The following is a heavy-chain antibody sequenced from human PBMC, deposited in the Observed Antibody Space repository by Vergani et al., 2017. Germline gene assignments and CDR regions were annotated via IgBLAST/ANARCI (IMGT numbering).Heavy chain of an antibody. V-gene: IGHV3-33*01. J-gene: IGHJ5*02. CDR2: TWYDGNNK. CDR1: GFTFNQYG. CDR3: ARHLRLLYNRFDP. D-gene: IGHD1-14*01. Sequence: QVQLVESGGGVVQPGRSLRLSCAASGFTFNQYGMHWVRQAPGKGLEWVAVTWYDGNNKQYADSVKGRFTISRDNSKSTMYLQMNSLRDEDTGVYYCARHLRLLYNRFDPAGQAPLVADS.